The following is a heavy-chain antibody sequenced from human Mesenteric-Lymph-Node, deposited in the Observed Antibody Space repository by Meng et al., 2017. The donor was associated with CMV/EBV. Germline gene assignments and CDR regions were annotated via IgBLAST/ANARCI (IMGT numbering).Heavy chain of an antibody. D-gene: IGHD3-3*01. CDR1: GFTFSSYA. Sequence: GESLKISCAASGFTFSSYAMHWVRQAPGKGLEWVAVISYDGSNKYYADSVKGRFTISRDNSKNTLYLQMNSLRAEDTAVYYCARDLVVPAANFVVTIFGVVTPLNYWGQGTPVTVSS. CDR3: ARDLVVPAANFVVTIFGVVTPLNY. CDR2: ISYDGSNK. J-gene: IGHJ4*02. V-gene: IGHV3-30*04.